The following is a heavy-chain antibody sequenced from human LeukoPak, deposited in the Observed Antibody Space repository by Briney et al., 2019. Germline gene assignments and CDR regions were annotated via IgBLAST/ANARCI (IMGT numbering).Heavy chain of an antibody. D-gene: IGHD3-10*01. J-gene: IGHJ4*02. CDR2: INAGNGNT. V-gene: IGHV1-3*01. CDR3: ARDPFRSHRSPLDWFGDP. CDR1: GYTFTSYA. Sequence: ASVKVSCTASGYTFTSYAMHWVRQAPGQRLEWMGWINAGNGNTKYSQKFQGRVTITRDTSTNTAYMELRNLRSDDTAVYYCARDPFRSHRSPLDWFGDPWGQGTLVTVSS.